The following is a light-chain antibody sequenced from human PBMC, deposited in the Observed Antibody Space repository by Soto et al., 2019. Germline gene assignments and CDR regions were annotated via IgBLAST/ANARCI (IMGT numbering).Light chain of an antibody. CDR2: DAS. CDR3: QQRSNWIT. J-gene: IGKJ5*01. Sequence: DIVLTQSPATLSLSPGERATLSCRASQSVGSYLAWYQQKPGQGPRLLIYDASNRATGIPARFTGSGSGTDFTLTITSLEPEDFAIYFCQQRSNWITFGQGTRLEIK. CDR1: QSVGSY. V-gene: IGKV3-11*01.